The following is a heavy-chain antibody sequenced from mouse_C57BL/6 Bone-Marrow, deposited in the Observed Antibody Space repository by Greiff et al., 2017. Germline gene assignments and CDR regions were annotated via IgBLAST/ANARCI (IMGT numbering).Heavy chain of an antibody. D-gene: IGHD1-1*01. V-gene: IGHV6-6*01. J-gene: IGHJ2*01. CDR3: TTCSCGSSYGYFAY. CDR1: GFTFSDAW. CDR2: IRNKANNHAT. Sequence: EVMLVESGGGLVQPGGSMTLSCAASGFTFSDAWMDWVRQSPGKGLEWVAEIRNKANNHATYYAESVKGRFTISRDDSKSSIYLEMNSLRAEDTGIYDCTTCSCGSSYGYFAYWGRGTTLTVSS.